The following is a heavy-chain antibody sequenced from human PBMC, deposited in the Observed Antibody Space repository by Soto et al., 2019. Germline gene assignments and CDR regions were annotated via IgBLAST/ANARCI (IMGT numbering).Heavy chain of an antibody. CDR3: AKGPR. V-gene: IGHV3-7*01. CDR2: ISPDGGEI. J-gene: IGHJ4*02. CDR1: GFTFSSYS. Sequence: PGGSLRLSCAASGFTFSSYSMNWVRRSPGKGPEWVASISPDGGEIYYVDSVKGRFTISRDNTRNSLYLQMNSLRAEDTAVYYCAKGPRWGQGTLVTVSS.